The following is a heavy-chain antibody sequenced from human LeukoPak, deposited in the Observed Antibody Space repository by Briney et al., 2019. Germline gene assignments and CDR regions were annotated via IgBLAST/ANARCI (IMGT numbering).Heavy chain of an antibody. CDR3: ARQHYNWNHGY. D-gene: IGHD1-14*01. V-gene: IGHV4-39*01. CDR2: IYYSGST. CDR1: GGSISSSNYY. Sequence: SETLSLTCTVSGGSISSSNYYWGWIRQPPGEGLEWIGSIYYSGSTYYNPSLKSRVTISVDTSKNQFSLKLSSVTAADTAVYYCARQHYNWNHGYWGQGALVTVSS. J-gene: IGHJ4*02.